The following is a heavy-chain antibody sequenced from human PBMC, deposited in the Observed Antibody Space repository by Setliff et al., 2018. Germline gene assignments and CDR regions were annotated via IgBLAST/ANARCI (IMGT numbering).Heavy chain of an antibody. CDR3: ARAGLASAGRKGVFDY. V-gene: IGHV1-46*01. Sequence: GASVKVSCKTSGYSFTSHYMHWVRQAPGQGLEWMGIINPGGLTSSSTQKFEGRVTMTRDTSTGTVYMELNSLTSDDTAVYYCARAGLASAGRKGVFDYWGQGTLVTVSS. CDR1: GYSFTSHY. J-gene: IGHJ4*02. CDR2: INPGGLTS. D-gene: IGHD6-13*01.